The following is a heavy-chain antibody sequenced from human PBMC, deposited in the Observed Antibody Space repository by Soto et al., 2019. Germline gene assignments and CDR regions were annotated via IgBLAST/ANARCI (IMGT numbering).Heavy chain of an antibody. CDR2: IYHSGST. Sequence: SETLSLTCAVSGGSISSSNWWSWVRQPPGKGLEWIGEIYHSGSTNYNPSLKSRVTISVDKSKNQFSLKLSSVTAADTAVYYCARMYYYDSSGYSETAEYFQHWGQGTLVT. CDR1: GGSISSSNW. J-gene: IGHJ1*01. CDR3: ARMYYYDSSGYSETAEYFQH. D-gene: IGHD3-22*01. V-gene: IGHV4-4*02.